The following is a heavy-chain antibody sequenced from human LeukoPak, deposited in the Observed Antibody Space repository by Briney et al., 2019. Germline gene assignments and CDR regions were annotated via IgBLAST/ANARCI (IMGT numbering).Heavy chain of an antibody. V-gene: IGHV4-59*08. CDR3: ARHGRGSIAAARTFDY. CDR1: GGSISSYY. Sequence: SETLSLTCTVSGGSISSYYWSWIRQPPGKGLEWIGYIYYSGSTNYNPSLKSRVTISVDTSKNQFSLKLSSVTAADTAVYYCARHGRGSIAAARTFDYWGQGTLVTVSS. D-gene: IGHD6-13*01. J-gene: IGHJ4*01. CDR2: IYYSGST.